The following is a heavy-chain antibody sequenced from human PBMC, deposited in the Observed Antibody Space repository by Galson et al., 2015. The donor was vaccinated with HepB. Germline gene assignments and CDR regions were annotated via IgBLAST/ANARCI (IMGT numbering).Heavy chain of an antibody. Sequence: SLRLSCAASGFAFSGYAMHWVRQAPGKGLEWVAIIWYDGTNKYYADSVKGRFTISRDNSKNTLYLQMSSLRAEDTAVYYCARDKTVRYFDYWGQGTLVTVSS. V-gene: IGHV3-33*01. D-gene: IGHD4-11*01. CDR1: GFAFSGYA. CDR3: ARDKTVRYFDY. J-gene: IGHJ4*02. CDR2: IWYDGTNK.